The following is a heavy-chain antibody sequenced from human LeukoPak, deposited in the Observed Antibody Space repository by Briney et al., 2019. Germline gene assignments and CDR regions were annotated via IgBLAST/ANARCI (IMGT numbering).Heavy chain of an antibody. CDR1: GFTFSSYA. D-gene: IGHD2-15*01. V-gene: IGHV3-23*01. Sequence: GGSLRLSCAASGFTFSSYAMSWVRQASGKGLEWVSAISGSGGSTYYADSVKGRFTISRDNSKNTLYLQMNSLRAEDTAVYYCARSVVVVAATPFDYWGQGTLVTVSS. CDR3: ARSVVVVAATPFDY. CDR2: ISGSGGST. J-gene: IGHJ4*02.